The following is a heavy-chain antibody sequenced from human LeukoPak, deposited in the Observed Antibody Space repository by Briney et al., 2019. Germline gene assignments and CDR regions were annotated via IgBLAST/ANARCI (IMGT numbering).Heavy chain of an antibody. CDR2: ISSSGSSI. CDR3: ATSYSGTYFLDY. J-gene: IGHJ4*02. Sequence: GGSLRLSCAASGFTFSDYYMSWIRQAPGKGLEWVSYISSSGSSIYYADSVKGRFTISRDNAKNSLYLQMNSLRAEDTAVYYCATSYSGTYFLDYWGQGTLVTVSS. D-gene: IGHD1-26*01. CDR1: GFTFSDYY. V-gene: IGHV3-11*01.